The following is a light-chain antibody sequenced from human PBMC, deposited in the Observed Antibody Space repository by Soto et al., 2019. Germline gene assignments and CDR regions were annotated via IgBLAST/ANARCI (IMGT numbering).Light chain of an antibody. CDR2: AAS. J-gene: IGKJ4*01. Sequence: DIQLTQSPSFLSASVGDRVTITCRASQGISSSLAWYQQKPGKAPKLLIYAASTLQSGVPSRFSGSGSGTEFTLTISSLQHEDFAAYYCQQFKTYPLTFGGGTKVEIK. CDR1: QGISSS. CDR3: QQFKTYPLT. V-gene: IGKV1-9*01.